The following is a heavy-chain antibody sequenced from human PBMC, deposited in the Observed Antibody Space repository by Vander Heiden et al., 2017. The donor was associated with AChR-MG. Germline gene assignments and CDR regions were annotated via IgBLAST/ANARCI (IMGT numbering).Heavy chain of an antibody. Sequence: EVQLVDSGRGLVQPGGSLSLSCAAPGFTVTTYSSNWVRQASGKGLEWVSSISSSSIYIYYADSVKGRFTISRDNAKNSLYLQMSSRRAEDTAVYYCARESFSSSWYYYGMDVWGQGTTVTVSS. V-gene: IGHV3-21*02. D-gene: IGHD6-13*01. CDR2: ISSSSIYI. CDR3: ARESFSSSWYYYGMDV. J-gene: IGHJ6*02. CDR1: GFTVTTYS.